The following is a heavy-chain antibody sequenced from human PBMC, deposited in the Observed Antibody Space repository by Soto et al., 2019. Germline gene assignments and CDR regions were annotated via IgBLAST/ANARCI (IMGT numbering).Heavy chain of an antibody. CDR2: ISYDGSNK. J-gene: IGHJ3*02. CDR1: GFTFSSYG. Sequence: GGSLRLSCAASGFTFSSYGMHWVRQAPGKGLEWVAVISYDGSNKYYADSVKGRFTISRDNSKNTLYLQMNSLRAEDTAVYYCAKDLAYGDYAFDIWGQGTMVTVSS. CDR3: AKDLAYGDYAFDI. D-gene: IGHD4-17*01. V-gene: IGHV3-30*18.